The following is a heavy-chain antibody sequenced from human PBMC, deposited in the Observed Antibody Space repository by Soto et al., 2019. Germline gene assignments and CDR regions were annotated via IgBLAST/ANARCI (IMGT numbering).Heavy chain of an antibody. CDR3: ARLDSSSWAFDY. V-gene: IGHV3-48*02. J-gene: IGHJ4*02. CDR2: ISSSSGTI. D-gene: IGHD6-13*01. Sequence: GGSLRLSCVASGFSIRSYSMNGVRQAPGKGLEWISYISSSSGTINYADSVKGRFTISRDTAKNSLSLQMVSLRDEDTAVYYCARLDSSSWAFDYWGQGTLVTVSS. CDR1: GFSIRSYS.